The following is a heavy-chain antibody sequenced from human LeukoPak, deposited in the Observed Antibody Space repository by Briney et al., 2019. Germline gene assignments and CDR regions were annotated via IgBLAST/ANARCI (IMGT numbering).Heavy chain of an antibody. V-gene: IGHV4-34*01. Sequence: SETLSLTCAVYGESFSGYYWSWIRQPPGKGLEWIGEINHSGSTNYNPSLKSRVTISVDTSKKQFSLKLSSVTAADTAVYYCAREGRYCSSTSCYIDYWGQGTLVTVSS. J-gene: IGHJ4*02. D-gene: IGHD2-2*02. CDR2: INHSGST. CDR3: AREGRYCSSTSCYIDY. CDR1: GESFSGYY.